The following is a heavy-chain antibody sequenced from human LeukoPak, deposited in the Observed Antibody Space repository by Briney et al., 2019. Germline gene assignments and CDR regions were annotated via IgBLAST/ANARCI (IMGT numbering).Heavy chain of an antibody. CDR2: IYYSGST. CDR3: ARHEGIAAAGFFDY. V-gene: IGHV4-61*05. D-gene: IGHD6-13*01. Sequence: SETQSLTCTVSGGSISGSISSSNYYWGWIRQPPGKGLEWIGYIYYSGSTNYNPSLKSRVTISVDTSKNQFSLKLSSVTAADTAVYYCARHEGIAAAGFFDYWGQGTLVTVSS. J-gene: IGHJ4*02. CDR1: GGSISGSISSSNYY.